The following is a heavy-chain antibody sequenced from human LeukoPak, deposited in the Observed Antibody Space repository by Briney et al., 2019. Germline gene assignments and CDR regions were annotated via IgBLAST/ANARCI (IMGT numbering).Heavy chain of an antibody. J-gene: IGHJ2*01. V-gene: IGHV4-59*01. CDR1: GGSISSYY. CDR3: ARGEKSYYYGSGSCSYWYFDL. D-gene: IGHD3-10*01. Sequence: SETLSLTCTVSGGSISSYYWNWVRQPPGKGLEWIGYIYSSGSTNYNPSLKSPVTISLDTSKNQFSLKLSSVTAADTAVYYCARGEKSYYYGSGSCSYWYFDLWGRGTLVTVSS. CDR2: IYSSGST.